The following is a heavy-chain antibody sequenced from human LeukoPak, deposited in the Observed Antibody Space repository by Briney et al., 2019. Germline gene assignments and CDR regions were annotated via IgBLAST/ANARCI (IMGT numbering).Heavy chain of an antibody. Sequence: SVTVSCKASGGTFSSYAISWVRQASGQGLEWMGGIIPIFGTANYAQKFQGRVTITADESTSTAYMELSSLRSEDTAVYYCARSPYGDYAVPNDYWGQGTLVTVSS. CDR3: ARSPYGDYAVPNDY. D-gene: IGHD4-17*01. J-gene: IGHJ4*02. V-gene: IGHV1-69*13. CDR2: IIPIFGTA. CDR1: GGTFSSYA.